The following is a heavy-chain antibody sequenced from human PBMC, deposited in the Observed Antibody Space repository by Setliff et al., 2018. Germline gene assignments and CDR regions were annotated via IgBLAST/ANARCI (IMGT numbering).Heavy chain of an antibody. D-gene: IGHD2-21*01. Sequence: ASVKVSCKASGYTFTSYYMHWVRQAPGQGLEWMGWINAANGNTKYSQKFQGRVTITRDTSASTVYMELSSLRYEDTAVFYCASADVVVAPWGQGTLVTVSS. CDR3: ASADVVVAP. J-gene: IGHJ4*02. V-gene: IGHV1-3*01. CDR2: INAANGNT. CDR1: GYTFTSYY.